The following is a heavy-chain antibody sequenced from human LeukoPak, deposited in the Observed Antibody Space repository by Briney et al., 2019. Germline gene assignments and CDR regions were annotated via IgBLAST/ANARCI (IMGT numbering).Heavy chain of an antibody. D-gene: IGHD5-18*01. CDR2: INHSGST. V-gene: IGHV4-34*01. CDR3: ARPGYSYGNYYYYGMDV. Sequence: GSLRLSCAASGFTFSSYAMSWVRQAPGKGLECIGEINHSGSTNYNPSLKSRVTISVDTSKNQFSLKLSSVTAADTAVYYCARPGYSYGNYYYYGMDVWGQGTTVTVSS. CDR1: GFTFSSYA. J-gene: IGHJ6*02.